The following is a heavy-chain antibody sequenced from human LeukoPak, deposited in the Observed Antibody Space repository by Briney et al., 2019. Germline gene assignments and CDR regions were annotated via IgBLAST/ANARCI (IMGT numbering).Heavy chain of an antibody. CDR2: NSGSGGGT. Sequence: GGSLRLSCAVSGITVSNYGMSWVRQAPGKGLEWVAGNSGSGGGTNYADSVKGRFTISRDNSKNTLYLQMNSLRAEDTAVYFCAKRGVVIRVILVGFHKEAYYFDSWGQGALVTVSS. D-gene: IGHD3-22*01. CDR3: AKRGVVIRVILVGFHKEAYYFDS. J-gene: IGHJ4*02. CDR1: GITVSNYG. V-gene: IGHV3-23*01.